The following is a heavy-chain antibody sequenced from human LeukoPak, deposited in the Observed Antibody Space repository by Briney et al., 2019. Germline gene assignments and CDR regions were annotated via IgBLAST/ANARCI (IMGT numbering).Heavy chain of an antibody. CDR2: ISWNSGSI. Sequence: GGSLRLSCAASGFTFDDYAMHWVRQAPGKGLEWVSGISWNSGSIGYADSVKGRFTISRDNAKNSLYLQMNSLRAEDTALYYCAKDIQRWEYGAPSDYWGQGTLVTVSS. V-gene: IGHV3-9*01. CDR3: AKDIQRWEYGAPSDY. D-gene: IGHD4/OR15-4a*01. CDR1: GFTFDDYA. J-gene: IGHJ4*02.